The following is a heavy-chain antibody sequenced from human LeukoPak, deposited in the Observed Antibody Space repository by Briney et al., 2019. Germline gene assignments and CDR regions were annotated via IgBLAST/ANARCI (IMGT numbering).Heavy chain of an antibody. D-gene: IGHD5-12*01. J-gene: IGHJ4*02. CDR3: ARPIVATNLDY. CDR1: GFTFGDYA. CDR2: IKQDGSEK. V-gene: IGHV3-7*05. Sequence: PGGSLRLSCTASGFTFGDYAMSWVRQAPGKGLEWVANIKQDGSEKYYVDSVKGRFTISRDNAKNSLYLQMNSLRAEDTAVYYCARPIVATNLDYWGQGTLVTVSS.